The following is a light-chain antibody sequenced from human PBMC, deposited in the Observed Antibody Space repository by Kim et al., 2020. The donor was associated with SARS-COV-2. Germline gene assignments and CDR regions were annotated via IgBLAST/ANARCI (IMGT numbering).Light chain of an antibody. CDR3: QQYSDYPYT. Sequence: DIRMTQSPSTLSASVGDRVTITCRASQSISRSLAWFHQSPGKPPKLLIYKASNLESGIPSRFSGTASGTEFTLTISSLQPDDFATYYCQQYSDYPYTFGQGTKLEI. V-gene: IGKV1-5*03. CDR1: QSISRS. J-gene: IGKJ2*01. CDR2: KAS.